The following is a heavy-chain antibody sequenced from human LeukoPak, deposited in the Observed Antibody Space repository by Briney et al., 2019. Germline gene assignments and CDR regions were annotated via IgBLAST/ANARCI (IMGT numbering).Heavy chain of an antibody. Sequence: GESLQISFKGSGYSFTSYWIAWVRQMPGKGLGWMGIIYPDDSDTRYSPSFQGQVTISADKSISTAYLQWSSLKASDTAMYYCARRSYGGKDFDQWGQGTLVTVSS. CDR2: IYPDDSDT. CDR3: ARRSYGGKDFDQ. CDR1: GYSFTSYW. D-gene: IGHD4-23*01. V-gene: IGHV5-51*01. J-gene: IGHJ4*02.